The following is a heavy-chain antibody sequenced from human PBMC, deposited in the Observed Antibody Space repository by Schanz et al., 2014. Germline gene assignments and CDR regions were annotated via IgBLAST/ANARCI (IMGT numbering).Heavy chain of an antibody. D-gene: IGHD4-17*01. CDR2: FHHEDGDT. CDR1: GYSLNELS. J-gene: IGHJ4*02. V-gene: IGHV1-24*01. CDR3: AIHYGDRTL. Sequence: QVQLVQSGAEVKKPGASVKVSCKVSGYSLNELSMHWVRQAPGRGLEWMGGFHHEDGDTVYAQKFQGRVTMTRDTSLKTAYMEMTDLKFEDAGLYYCAIHYGDRTLWGQGTLIAVSS.